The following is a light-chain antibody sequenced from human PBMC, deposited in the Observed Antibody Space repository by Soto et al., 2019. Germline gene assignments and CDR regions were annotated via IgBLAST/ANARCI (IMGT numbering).Light chain of an antibody. CDR2: AAS. CDR3: LQHNSYPPT. J-gene: IGKJ1*01. V-gene: IGKV1-17*01. Sequence: DIQMTQSPSSLSASVGYRFTITCRASQSISSYLNWYQQKPGKAPKLLIYAASSLQSGVPSRFSGSGSGTEFTLTISSLQPEDFATYYCLQHNSYPPTFGQGTEVDI. CDR1: QSISSY.